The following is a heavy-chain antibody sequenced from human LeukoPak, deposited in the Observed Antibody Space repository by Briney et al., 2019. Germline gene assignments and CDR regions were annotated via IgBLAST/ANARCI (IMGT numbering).Heavy chain of an antibody. CDR3: ARRVAGLFDY. V-gene: IGHV3-21*01. D-gene: IGHD6-19*01. Sequence: RGSLRLSCAASGFTFSSYSMNWVRQAPGKGLEWVSSISSSSSYIYYADSVKGRFTISRDNAKNSLYLQMNSLRAEDTAVYYCARRVAGLFDYWGQGTLVTVSS. J-gene: IGHJ4*02. CDR1: GFTFSSYS. CDR2: ISSSSSYI.